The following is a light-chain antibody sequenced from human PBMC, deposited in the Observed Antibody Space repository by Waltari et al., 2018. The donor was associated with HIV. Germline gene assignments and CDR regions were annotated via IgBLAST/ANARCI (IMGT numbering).Light chain of an antibody. CDR2: QAS. CDR3: HQYASFSGT. Sequence: DIRLTQSPSPLSASAGDRVAITCRAGQHVGAFLAWYQQKPGKPPKLLIFQASTLEGGVPSRFSGSVSGSDFTLTINGLQSDDFATYYCHQYASFSGTFGQGTKVEL. J-gene: IGKJ1*01. CDR1: QHVGAF. V-gene: IGKV1-5*03.